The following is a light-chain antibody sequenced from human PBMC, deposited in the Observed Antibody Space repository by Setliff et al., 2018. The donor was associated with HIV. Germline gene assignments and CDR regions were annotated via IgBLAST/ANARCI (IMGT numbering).Light chain of an antibody. CDR3: LLSYSGARV. CDR2: DTS. V-gene: IGLV7-46*01. Sequence: QAVVTQEPSLTVSPGGTVTLTCGSSTGAVTSGHYSYWLQQKPGQAPRTLISDTSNKHSWTPARFSGSLLGGKVALTLSGAQPEDEAEYYCLLSYSGARVFGGGTKVTVL. CDR1: TGAVTSGHY. J-gene: IGLJ3*02.